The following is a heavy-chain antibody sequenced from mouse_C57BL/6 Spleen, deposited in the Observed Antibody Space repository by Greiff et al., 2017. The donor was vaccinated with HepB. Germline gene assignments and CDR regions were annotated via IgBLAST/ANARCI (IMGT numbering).Heavy chain of an antibody. CDR3: ARSDYPDYYAMDD. D-gene: IGHD2-4*01. CDR2: IYPRSGNT. Sequence: VQLQQSGTELARPGASVKLSCKASGYTFTSYGISWVTQRTGQGLEWIGEIYPRSGNTYYNEKFKGKTTLTADKSSSTAYMELRILTSEDSAVYCCARSDYPDYYAMDDWGQGTSVTVSS. CDR1: GYTFTSYG. V-gene: IGHV1-81*01. J-gene: IGHJ4*01.